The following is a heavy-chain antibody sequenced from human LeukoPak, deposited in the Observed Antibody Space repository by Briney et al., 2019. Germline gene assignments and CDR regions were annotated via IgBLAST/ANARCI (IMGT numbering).Heavy chain of an antibody. CDR2: IYYSGST. V-gene: IGHV4-39*01. Sequence: SQTLSLTCTVSGGSISSGSYYWGWIRQPPGKGLEWIGSIYYSGSTYYNPSLKSRVTISVDTSKNQFSLKLSSVTAADTAVYYCARHGAAALSYNWFDPWGQGTLVTVSS. J-gene: IGHJ5*02. D-gene: IGHD6-13*01. CDR1: GGSISSGSYY. CDR3: ARHGAAALSYNWFDP.